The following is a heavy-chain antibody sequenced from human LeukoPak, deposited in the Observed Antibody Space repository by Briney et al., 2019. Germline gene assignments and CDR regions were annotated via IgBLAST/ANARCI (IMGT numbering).Heavy chain of an antibody. CDR3: ARVNDYYGSHFDY. CDR1: EFTVISNY. J-gene: IGHJ4*02. D-gene: IGHD3-22*01. CDR2: IYSGGST. Sequence: PGGSLRLSCAASEFTVISNYMSWVRQAPGKGLEWVSVIYSGGSTNYADFVRGRFTISRDTSKNTLYLQMNNLRGEDTAVCYCARVNDYYGSHFDYWGQGTLVTVSS. V-gene: IGHV3-66*01.